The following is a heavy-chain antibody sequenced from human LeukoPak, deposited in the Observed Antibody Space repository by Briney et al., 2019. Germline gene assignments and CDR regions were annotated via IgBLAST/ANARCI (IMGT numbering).Heavy chain of an antibody. J-gene: IGHJ5*02. CDR3: TTARSVSGLDH. D-gene: IGHD4-11*01. CDR1: GFTFSNAW. V-gene: IGHV3-15*01. CDR2: IKSKTGGGTT. Sequence: GGSLRLSCAASGFTFSNAWMSWVRQAPGKGLEWVGRIKSKTGGGTTDYAAPVKGRFTISRDDSKTTLYLQMNSLKTEDTALYYCTTARSVSGLDHWGQGTLVTVSS.